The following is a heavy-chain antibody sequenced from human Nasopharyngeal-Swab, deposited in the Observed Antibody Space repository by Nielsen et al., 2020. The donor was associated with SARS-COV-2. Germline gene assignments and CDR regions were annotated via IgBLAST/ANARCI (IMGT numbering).Heavy chain of an antibody. D-gene: IGHD6-6*01. CDR3: AKDIAARPFFFYYYGMDA. J-gene: IGHJ6*02. V-gene: IGHV3-9*01. Sequence: WIRQPPGKGLEWVSGISWNSGSIGYADSVKGRFTISRDNAKNSLYLQMNSLRAEDTALYYCAKDIAARPFFFYYYGMDAWGQGTTVTVSS. CDR2: ISWNSGSI.